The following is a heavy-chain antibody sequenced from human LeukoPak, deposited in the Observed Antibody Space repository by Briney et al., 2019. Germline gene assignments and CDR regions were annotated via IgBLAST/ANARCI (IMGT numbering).Heavy chain of an antibody. CDR1: GFTFSSYS. CDR3: ARDLVYCSGGSCYNRNFDY. CDR2: ISSSSSYI. J-gene: IGHJ4*01. D-gene: IGHD2-15*01. V-gene: IGHV3-21*01. Sequence: GGSLRLSCAASGFTFSSYSMNWVRQAPGKGLEWVSSISSSSSYIYYADSVKGRFTISRDNAKNSLYLQMNSLRAGDTAVYYCARDLVYCSGGSCYNRNFDYWGQGTLVTVSS.